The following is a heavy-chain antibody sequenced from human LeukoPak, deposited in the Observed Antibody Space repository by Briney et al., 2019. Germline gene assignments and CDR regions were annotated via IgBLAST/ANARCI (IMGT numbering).Heavy chain of an antibody. J-gene: IGHJ4*02. V-gene: IGHV4-39*07. D-gene: IGHD2-21*02. Sequence: SETLSLTCTVSGDPLSSGGYSWGWIRQPPGKGLEWIGEIIHSGSTNYNPSLKSRVTVSIDTSKNQVSLKLRSVTAADTAVYYCARGHSSVATGIPYYFDYWGRGTLVTVSS. CDR2: IIHSGST. CDR3: ARGHSSVATGIPYYFDY. CDR1: GDPLSSGGYS.